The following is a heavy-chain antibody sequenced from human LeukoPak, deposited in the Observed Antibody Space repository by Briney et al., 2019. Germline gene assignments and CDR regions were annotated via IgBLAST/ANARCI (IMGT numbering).Heavy chain of an antibody. J-gene: IGHJ4*02. V-gene: IGHV4-59*01. CDR2: IHYSGST. Sequence: PSETLSLTCTVSGXSISDYYGSWIRQPPGKGLEWIAYIHYSGSTNYNPSLKSRVTISVDTSKNQFSLRLTSVTAADTAMFYCARAGSRDGYRIGDYFDYWGQGTLVTVSS. CDR3: ARAGSRDGYRIGDYFDY. CDR1: GXSISDYY. D-gene: IGHD5-24*01.